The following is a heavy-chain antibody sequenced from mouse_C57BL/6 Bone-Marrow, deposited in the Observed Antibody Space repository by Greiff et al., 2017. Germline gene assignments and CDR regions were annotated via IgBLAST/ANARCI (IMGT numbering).Heavy chain of an antibody. D-gene: IGHD1-1*01. CDR1: GYTFTSYW. V-gene: IGHV1-69*01. J-gene: IGHJ4*01. Sequence: VQLQQSGAELVMPGASVKLSCKASGYTFTSYWMHWVKQRPGQGLEWIGEIDPSDSYTNYNQKFKGKSTLTVDKSSSTAYMQLSSLTSEDSAVYYCATVLLRFYAMDYWGQGTSVTVSS. CDR2: IDPSDSYT. CDR3: ATVLLRFYAMDY.